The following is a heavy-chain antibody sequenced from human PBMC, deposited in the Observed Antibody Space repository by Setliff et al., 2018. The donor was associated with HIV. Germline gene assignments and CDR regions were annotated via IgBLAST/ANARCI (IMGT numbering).Heavy chain of an antibody. CDR1: GYTFTSYG. V-gene: IGHV1-18*01. D-gene: IGHD3-22*01. CDR3: ARNTYYYYSSGSGGYYFDY. CDR2: ISAYNGNT. J-gene: IGHJ4*02. Sequence: ASVKVSCKASGYTFTSYGMSWVRQAPGQGLEWMGWISAYNGNTNYAQKLQGRVTMTTDTSTSTAYMELRSLRSYDTAVYYCARNTYYYYSSGSGGYYFDYWGQGTLVTVSS.